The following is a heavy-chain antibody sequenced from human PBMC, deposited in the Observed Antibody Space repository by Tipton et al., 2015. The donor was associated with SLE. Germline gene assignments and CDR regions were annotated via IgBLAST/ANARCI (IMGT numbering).Heavy chain of an antibody. CDR2: IYHSGST. CDR1: GGSISSSNW. D-gene: IGHD2-15*01. CDR3: ARVRCSGGSCYYYYYTMDV. V-gene: IGHV4-4*02. J-gene: IGHJ6*02. Sequence: SLRLSCTVSGGSISSSNWWTWVRQPPGKGLEWIGEIYHSGSTNYNPSLKSRVTMSVDNSKNQFSLKLTSVTAADTAVYYCARVRCSGGSCYYYYYTMDVWDQGP.